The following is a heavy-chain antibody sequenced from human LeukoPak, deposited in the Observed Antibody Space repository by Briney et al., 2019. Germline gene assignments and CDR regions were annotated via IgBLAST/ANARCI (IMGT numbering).Heavy chain of an antibody. J-gene: IGHJ5*02. CDR1: GFTFSSYA. CDR3: AKNGVGSSTSLFDP. V-gene: IGHV3-23*01. Sequence: PGGSLRLSCAASGFTFSSYAMSWVRQAPGKGLEWVSAISGSGGSTYYADSVKGRFTISRDNSKNTLYLHMNSLRAEDTAVYYCAKNGVGSSTSLFDPWGQGTLVTVSS. D-gene: IGHD2-2*01. CDR2: ISGSGGST.